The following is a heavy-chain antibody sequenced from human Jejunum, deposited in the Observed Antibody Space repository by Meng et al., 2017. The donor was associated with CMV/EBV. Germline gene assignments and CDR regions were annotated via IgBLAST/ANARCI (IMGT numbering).Heavy chain of an antibody. V-gene: IGHV4-61*08. CDR1: GDSISGGGYY. CDR2: MYNSGTT. CDR3: ARWFDP. J-gene: IGHJ5*02. Sequence: QVQLHDSGPGLVQPLETLSLTCTVSGDSISGGGYYWMWIRQTPEXGLEWIGNMYNSGTTTYNPSLRSRVSISMNLSQNQFSLNLNSMTAADTAVYYCARWFDPWGQGILVTVSS.